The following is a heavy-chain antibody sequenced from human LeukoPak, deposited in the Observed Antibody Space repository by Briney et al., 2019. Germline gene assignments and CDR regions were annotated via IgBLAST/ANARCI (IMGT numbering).Heavy chain of an antibody. D-gene: IGHD5-24*01. V-gene: IGHV3-21*01. J-gene: IGHJ4*02. CDR1: GFTFSSYS. CDR3: ASHVEMATILFY. CDR2: ISSSSSYI. Sequence: PGGSLRLSCAASGFTFSSYSMNWVRQAPGKGLEWVSSISSSSSYIYYADSVKGRFTISRDNAKNSLYLQMNSLRAEDTAVYYCASHVEMATILFYWGQGTLVTVSS.